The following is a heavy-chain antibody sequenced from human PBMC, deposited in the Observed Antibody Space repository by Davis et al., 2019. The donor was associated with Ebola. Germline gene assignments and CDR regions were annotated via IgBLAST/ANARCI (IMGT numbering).Heavy chain of an antibody. CDR3: ARDRVSYHFDY. CDR2: MNPNSGNT. CDR1: GYTFTNYD. Sequence: AASVKVSCKASGYTFTNYDINWVRQATGQGLEWMGWMNPNSGNTGYAQKFQGRVTMTTDTSTSTAYMELRSLRSDDTAVYYCARDRVSYHFDYWGQGTLVTVSS. J-gene: IGHJ4*02. V-gene: IGHV1-8*01. D-gene: IGHD1-26*01.